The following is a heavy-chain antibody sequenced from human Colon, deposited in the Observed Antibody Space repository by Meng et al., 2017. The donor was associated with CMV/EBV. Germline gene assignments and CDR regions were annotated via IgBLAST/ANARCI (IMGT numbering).Heavy chain of an antibody. CDR2: MTPISGNT. CDR3: ASSQGDSNYGIDY. Sequence: ASVKVSCKTSGYNFASYDINWVRQATGQGLEWMGWMTPISGNTGYAEKFQGRVTMTRDISTGTAYLELSRLTSDDTAVYYCASSQGDSNYGIDYWGQGTLVTVSS. CDR1: GYNFASYD. J-gene: IGHJ4*02. V-gene: IGHV1-8*01. D-gene: IGHD4-11*01.